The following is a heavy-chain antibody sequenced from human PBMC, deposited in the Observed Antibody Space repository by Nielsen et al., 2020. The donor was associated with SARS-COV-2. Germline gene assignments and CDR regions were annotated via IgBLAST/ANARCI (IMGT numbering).Heavy chain of an antibody. CDR2: ISSSSSYT. J-gene: IGHJ6*02. CDR1: GFTFSNAW. V-gene: IGHV3-11*05. D-gene: IGHD2-15*01. CDR3: ARDYRGRTPGVVVAATQNYYYYYGMDV. Sequence: GESLKISCAASGFTFSNAWMSWIRQAPGKGLEWVSYISSSSSYTNYADSVKGRFTISRDNAKNSLYLQMNSLRAEDTAVYYCARDYRGRTPGVVVAATQNYYYYYGMDVWGQGTTVTVSS.